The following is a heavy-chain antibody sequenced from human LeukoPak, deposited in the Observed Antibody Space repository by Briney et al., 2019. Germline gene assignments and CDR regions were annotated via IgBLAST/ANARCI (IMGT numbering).Heavy chain of an antibody. Sequence: PSETLSLTCAVYGGSFSGYYWTWIRHPPGKGLEWIGEMSHSGSANYNPSLKSRVIISVDASKNQFSLKLRSVTAADTAVYYCARRPWVGAADSWGQGTLVTVSS. CDR1: GGSFSGYY. D-gene: IGHD3-16*01. CDR2: MSHSGSA. V-gene: IGHV4-34*01. CDR3: ARRPWVGAADS. J-gene: IGHJ5*01.